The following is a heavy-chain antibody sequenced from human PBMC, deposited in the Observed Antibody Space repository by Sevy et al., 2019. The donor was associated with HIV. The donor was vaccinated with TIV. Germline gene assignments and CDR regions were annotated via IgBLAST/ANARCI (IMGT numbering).Heavy chain of an antibody. Sequence: GGSLRLSCAASGFTFSSYAMSWVRQAPGKGLEWVSAISGSGGSTYYADSVKGRFTISRDNSKNTLYLKMNSLRAEDTAVYYCAKDGKYSSGWYDVSAFDIWGQGTMVTVSS. V-gene: IGHV3-23*01. J-gene: IGHJ3*02. D-gene: IGHD6-19*01. CDR1: GFTFSSYA. CDR2: ISGSGGST. CDR3: AKDGKYSSGWYDVSAFDI.